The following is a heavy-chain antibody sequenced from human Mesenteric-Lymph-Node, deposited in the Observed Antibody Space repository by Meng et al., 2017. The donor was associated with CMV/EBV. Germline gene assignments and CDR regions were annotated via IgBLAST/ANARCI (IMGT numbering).Heavy chain of an antibody. J-gene: IGHJ4*02. Sequence: DSGFSCSSEDKSWVRQDAGKGMEWISAISGSGSSTYYADSVKGRFTISRDNSKNTLYMQMNSLRAEDTAVYYCVKNLLLWFGEFDYWGQGTLVTVSS. V-gene: IGHV3-23*01. CDR3: VKNLLLWFGEFDY. CDR2: ISGSGSST. CDR1: GFSCSSED. D-gene: IGHD3-10*01.